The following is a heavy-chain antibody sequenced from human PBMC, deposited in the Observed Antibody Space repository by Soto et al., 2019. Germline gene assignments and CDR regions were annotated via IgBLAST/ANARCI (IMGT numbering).Heavy chain of an antibody. D-gene: IGHD5-12*01. J-gene: IGHJ4*02. V-gene: IGHV1-3*01. CDR1: GYTFTSYA. CDR2: INAGNGNT. Sequence: ASVKVSCKASGYTFTSYAMHWVRQAPGQRLEWMGWINAGNGNTKYSQKFQGRVTITRDTSASTAYMGLSSLRSEDTAVYYCAHVRGSRGYSAFGYWGQGTLVTVSS. CDR3: AHVRGSRGYSAFGY.